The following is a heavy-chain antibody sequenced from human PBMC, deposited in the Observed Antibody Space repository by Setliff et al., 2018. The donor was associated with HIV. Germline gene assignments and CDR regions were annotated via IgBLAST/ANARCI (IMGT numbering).Heavy chain of an antibody. CDR1: GFTSSSYA. V-gene: IGHV3-73*01. CDR2: IRSKDYDDAT. CDR3: GRRAYDSNGYRWPGFDP. J-gene: IGHJ5*02. Sequence: PGGSLRLSCAASGFTSSSYAMSWVRQASGKGLEWVGRIRSKDYDDATAYSVSVRGRFTVSRDDSKNTAYLQMDRLRTEDTAVYYCGRRAYDSNGYRWPGFDPWGQGTLVTVSS. D-gene: IGHD3-22*01.